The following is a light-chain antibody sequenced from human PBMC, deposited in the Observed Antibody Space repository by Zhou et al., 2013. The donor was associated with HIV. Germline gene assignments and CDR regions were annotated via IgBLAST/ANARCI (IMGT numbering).Light chain of an antibody. V-gene: IGKV2-28*01. CDR3: LQATDWPLT. Sequence: DIVMTQSPLSLPVTPGEPASISCRSSQSLLPGNGKNYLDWYVHKPGQSPQLLIYLGSTRAPGVPDRFSASGSGTDFTLKISRVEAEDVGIYYCLQATDWPLTFGGGTKVEIK. J-gene: IGKJ4*01. CDR2: LGS. CDR1: QSLLPGNGKNY.